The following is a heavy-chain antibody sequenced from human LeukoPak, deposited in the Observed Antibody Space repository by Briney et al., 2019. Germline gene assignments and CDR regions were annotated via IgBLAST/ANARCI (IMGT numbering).Heavy chain of an antibody. CDR3: ARVEVVVVPAATYNWFDP. J-gene: IGHJ5*02. CDR1: GFTFSSYS. D-gene: IGHD2-2*01. CDR2: ISSSSSYI. V-gene: IGHV3-21*01. Sequence: TGGSLRLSCAASGFTFSSYSMTWVRQAPGKGLEWVSSISSSSSYIYYADSVKGRFTISRDNAKNSLYLQMNSLRAEDTAVYYCARVEVVVVPAATYNWFDPWGQGTLVTVSS.